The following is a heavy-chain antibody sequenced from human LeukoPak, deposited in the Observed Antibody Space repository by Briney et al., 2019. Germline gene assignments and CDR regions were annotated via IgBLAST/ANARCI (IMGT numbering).Heavy chain of an antibody. V-gene: IGHV4-61*02. CDR1: GGSISSGSHY. CDR2: IFPGGSI. J-gene: IGHJ4*02. CDR3: ARGYYGPLGPYYFDY. D-gene: IGHD3-10*01. Sequence: SETLSLTCTVSGGSISSGSHYWSWIRQPAGKGLEYIGRIFPGGSINYNPSLKSRVTISVDTSKNQFSLKLSSVTAADTAVYYCARGYYGPLGPYYFDYWGQGTLVTVSS.